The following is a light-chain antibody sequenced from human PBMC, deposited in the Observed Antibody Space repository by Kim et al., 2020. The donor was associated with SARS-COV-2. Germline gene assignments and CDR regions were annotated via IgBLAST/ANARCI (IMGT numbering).Light chain of an antibody. CDR3: SSYTSGITWV. CDR1: SRDVGGYNY. Sequence: GQSITISCTGTSRDVGGYNYVSWYQHHPGKAPQLMIYDVSNRPSGVSNRFSGSKSGNTASLTISGLQAEDEADYYCSSYTSGITWVFGGGTQLTVL. CDR2: DVS. V-gene: IGLV2-14*03. J-gene: IGLJ3*02.